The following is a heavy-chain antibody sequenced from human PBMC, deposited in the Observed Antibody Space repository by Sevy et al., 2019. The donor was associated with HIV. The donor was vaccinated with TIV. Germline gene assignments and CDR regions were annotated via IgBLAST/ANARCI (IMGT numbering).Heavy chain of an antibody. CDR3: AKAGGPGGLERLPTFDY. CDR2: ISGSGGST. J-gene: IGHJ4*02. CDR1: GFTFSSYA. D-gene: IGHD1-1*01. V-gene: IGHV3-23*01. Sequence: GGSLRLSCAASGFTFSSYAMSWVHQAPGKGLEWVSAISGSGGSTYYADSVKGRFTISRDNSKNTLYLQMNSLRAEDTAVYYCAKAGGPGGLERLPTFDYWGQGTLVTVSS.